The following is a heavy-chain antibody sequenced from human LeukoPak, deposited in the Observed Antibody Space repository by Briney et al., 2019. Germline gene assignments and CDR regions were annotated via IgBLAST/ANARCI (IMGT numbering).Heavy chain of an antibody. CDR1: GFTFTSYT. CDR2: ISSGSSFL. J-gene: IGHJ4*02. Sequence: GGSLRLSCAASGFTFTSYTMNWVRQAPGKGLEWVSSISSGSSFLKYADSVKGRFTISRDNALNSLYLQMNSLRAEDTAIYYCARSIPYGTTWYGRSDYWGQGTLVTVSS. CDR3: ARSIPYGTTWYGRSDY. D-gene: IGHD6-13*01. V-gene: IGHV3-21*04.